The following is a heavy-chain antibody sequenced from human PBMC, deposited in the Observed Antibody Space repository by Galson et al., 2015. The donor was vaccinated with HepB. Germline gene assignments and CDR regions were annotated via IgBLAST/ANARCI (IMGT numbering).Heavy chain of an antibody. D-gene: IGHD3-10*01. CDR1: GFTFSSYS. CDR3: ASRTPLGSGSYYMNY. Sequence: SLRLSCAASGFTFSSYSMNWVRQAPGKGLEWVSSISSSSSYIYYADSVKGRFTISRDNAKNSLYLQMNSLRAEDTAVYYRASRTPLGSGSYYMNYWGQGTLVTVSS. V-gene: IGHV3-21*01. J-gene: IGHJ4*02. CDR2: ISSSSSYI.